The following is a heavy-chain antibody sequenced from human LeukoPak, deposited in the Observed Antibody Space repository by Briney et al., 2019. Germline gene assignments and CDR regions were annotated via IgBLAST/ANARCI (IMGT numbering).Heavy chain of an antibody. J-gene: IGHJ4*02. D-gene: IGHD5-12*01. CDR3: ARAEAIDY. CDR2: INPNSGGT. CDR1: GYTFTGFY. V-gene: IGHV1-2*02. Sequence: ASVKVSCKASGYTFTGFYMHWVRQAPGQGLEWVGWINPNSGGTNYAQKFQGRVTMTRDTSISTAYMELSSLRSDDTAVYYCARAEAIDYWGQGTLVTVSS.